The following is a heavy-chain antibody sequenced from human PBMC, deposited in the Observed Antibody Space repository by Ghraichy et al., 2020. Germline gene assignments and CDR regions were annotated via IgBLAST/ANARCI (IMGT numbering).Heavy chain of an antibody. Sequence: GGSLRLSCVASGFTFSNYAMNWVRQAPGKGLEWVAVLSYAGSNEYYADSVKGRFTISRDNSKNTLFLHMNSLRPEDTAVYYCARDNYDTSGPWSYFDYWGQGTLVTVSS. CDR1: GFTFSNYA. J-gene: IGHJ4*02. D-gene: IGHD3-22*01. CDR2: LSYAGSNE. V-gene: IGHV3-30-3*01. CDR3: ARDNYDTSGPWSYFDY.